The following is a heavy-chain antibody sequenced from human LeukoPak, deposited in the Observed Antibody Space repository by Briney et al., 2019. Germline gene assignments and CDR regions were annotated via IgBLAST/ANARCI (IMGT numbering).Heavy chain of an antibody. CDR2: ISSSSSYI. Sequence: GGSLRLPCAASGFTFSSYSMNWVRQAPGKGLEWVSSISSSSSYIYYADSVKGRFTISRDNAKNSLYLQMNSLRAEDTAVYYCARSSVYYYGMDVWGQGTTVTVSS. V-gene: IGHV3-21*01. CDR1: GFTFSSYS. CDR3: ARSSVYYYGMDV. J-gene: IGHJ6*02.